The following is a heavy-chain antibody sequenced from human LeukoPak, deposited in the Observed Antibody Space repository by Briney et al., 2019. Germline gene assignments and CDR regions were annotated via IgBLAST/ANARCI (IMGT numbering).Heavy chain of an antibody. CDR2: INPSGGST. Sequence: ASVKVSCKASGYTFTSYYMHWVRQAPGQGLEWMGMINPSGGSTSYAQKFQGRVTMTRDTSTSTVYMELSSLRSEDTAVYYCARDTPGIAAAGTGDYWGQGTLVTVSS. D-gene: IGHD6-13*01. CDR3: ARDTPGIAAAGTGDY. V-gene: IGHV1-46*01. CDR1: GYTFTSYY. J-gene: IGHJ4*02.